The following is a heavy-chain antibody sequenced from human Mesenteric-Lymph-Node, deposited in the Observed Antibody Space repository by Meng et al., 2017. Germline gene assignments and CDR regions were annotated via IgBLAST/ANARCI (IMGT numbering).Heavy chain of an antibody. D-gene: IGHD5-24*01. Sequence: AETLCLSCTVAGGSISGYYWSWIRQPAGRGLEWMGRIDSSGSTNYNPSIRSRVTMSVDTSKNQFSLKLSPVTAADTAIYYGTREDRADGPRPIDDWGQGTLVTVSS. CDR2: IDSSGST. V-gene: IGHV4-4*07. J-gene: IGHJ4*02. CDR3: TREDRADGPRPIDD. CDR1: GGSISGYY.